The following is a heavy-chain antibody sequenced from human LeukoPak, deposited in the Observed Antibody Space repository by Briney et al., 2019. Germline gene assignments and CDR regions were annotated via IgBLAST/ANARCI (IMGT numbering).Heavy chain of an antibody. V-gene: IGHV3-23*01. CDR1: GFTFSSYA. J-gene: IGHJ3*01. Sequence: KPGGSLRLSCAASGFTFSSYAMTWVRQAPGKGLEWVSSISGSGGVTYYADSVEGRFSVSRDNAKNSVFLQMNSLRAEDTAVYYCARGLGDYDAFDVWGHGTRVTVAS. CDR3: ARGLGDYDAFDV. CDR2: ISGSGGVT. D-gene: IGHD4-17*01.